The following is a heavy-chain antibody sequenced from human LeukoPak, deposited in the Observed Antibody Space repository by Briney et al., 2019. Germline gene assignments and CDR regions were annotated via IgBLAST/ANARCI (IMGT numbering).Heavy chain of an antibody. J-gene: IGHJ6*03. V-gene: IGHV1-18*01. Sequence: ASVKVSCKASGYTFIAYDINWVRQAPGQGLEWMGWISAYKGNTNFAQKLQGRVIITTDTSTSAAYMELRSLRSDDTAVYYCARRAIAAYNDYMDVWGKGTTVTVPS. CDR3: ARRAIAAYNDYMDV. CDR2: ISAYKGNT. D-gene: IGHD6-6*01. CDR1: GYTFIAYD.